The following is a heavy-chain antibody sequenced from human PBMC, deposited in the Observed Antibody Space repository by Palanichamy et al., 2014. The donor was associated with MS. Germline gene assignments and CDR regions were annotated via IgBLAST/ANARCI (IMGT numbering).Heavy chain of an antibody. CDR2: IYPVDSDT. D-gene: IGHD4-11*01. CDR3: ARRSLYSNHFDY. Sequence: EVHLVQSGAEVKKPGESLKISCKGSEYTFSNHRIGWVRQMPGKGLEWMGIIYPVDSDTRYSPSFQGQVTIAADRSINTAYLQWRRLKASDTAMYYCARRSLYSNHFDYWGQGTLVTVSS. J-gene: IGHJ4*02. CDR1: EYTFSNHR. V-gene: IGHV5-51*01.